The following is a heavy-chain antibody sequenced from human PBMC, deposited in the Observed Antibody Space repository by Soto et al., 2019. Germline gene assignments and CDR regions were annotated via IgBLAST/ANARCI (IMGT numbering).Heavy chain of an antibody. Sequence: QVQLVQSGAEVKKPGSSVKVSCKASGGAFSDYAFSWVRQAPGQGLEWLGGIMPIFRAPDYAQKFQGRVTITADESPRTAYMGMNSLRSEDTAVYYCASWLKGPDIGNYYYGMDVWGQGTTVTVS. CDR3: ASWLKGPDIGNYYYGMDV. V-gene: IGHV1-69*12. D-gene: IGHD2-15*01. J-gene: IGHJ6*02. CDR2: IMPIFRAP. CDR1: GGAFSDYA.